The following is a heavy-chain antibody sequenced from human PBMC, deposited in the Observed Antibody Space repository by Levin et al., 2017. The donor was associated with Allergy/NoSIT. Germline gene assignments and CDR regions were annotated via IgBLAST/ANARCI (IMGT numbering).Heavy chain of an antibody. CDR3: AKNLFTMVRGVVEAFDS. D-gene: IGHD3-10*01. CDR2: ISHDGTFK. CDR1: GFSFSDYG. V-gene: IGHV3-30*18. J-gene: IGHJ4*02. Sequence: GGSLRLSCAASGFSFSDYGMHWVRQAPGKGLEWVAVISHDGTFKNYADSVKGRLTISRDNSKNTVFLHLNSLRSEDTALYYCAKNLFTMVRGVVEAFDSWGQGALVTVSS.